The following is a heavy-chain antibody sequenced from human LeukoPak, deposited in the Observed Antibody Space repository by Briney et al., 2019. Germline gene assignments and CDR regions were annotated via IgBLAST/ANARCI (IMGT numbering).Heavy chain of an antibody. V-gene: IGHV4-4*07. J-gene: IGHJ6*03. D-gene: IGHD2-2*02. CDR2: IYTSGST. CDR1: GGSISSYY. CDR3: ASVVVPAAIEGYYYMDV. Sequence: SQTLSLTCTVSGGSISSYYWRWIPQPAGKGLEWIGRIYTSGSTNYNPSLKSRVTISVDTSKNQFSLKLSSVTAADTAVYYCASVVVPAAIEGYYYMDVWGKGTTVTVSS.